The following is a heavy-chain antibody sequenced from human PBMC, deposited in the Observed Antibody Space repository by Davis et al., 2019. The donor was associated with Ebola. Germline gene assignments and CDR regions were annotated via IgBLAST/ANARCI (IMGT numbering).Heavy chain of an antibody. Sequence: ASVPVSCKASGYTFTRYGIICVRHPSEYALDCIGWISAYYGNTNYVKNFQGRVTITMDTPASTAYMELSSLTSEETAVYYRARGGVGNCSSTCCYEGYYGMDVWGQGTTVTVSS. D-gene: IGHD2-2*01. CDR3: ARGGVGNCSSTCCYEGYYGMDV. CDR2: ISAYYGNT. CDR1: GYTFTRYG. V-gene: IGHV1-18*04. J-gene: IGHJ6*02.